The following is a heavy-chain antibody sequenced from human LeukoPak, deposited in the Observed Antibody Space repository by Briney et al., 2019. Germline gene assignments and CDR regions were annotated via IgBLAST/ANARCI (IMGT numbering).Heavy chain of an antibody. Sequence: GASVKVSCKASGYTFTGYYIHWVRQAPGQGLEWMGWINPNSGGTNYAQKFQGRVTMTRDTSISTAYMELSRLRSDDTAVYYCAPSGEVGALPEMDYWGQGTLVTVSS. CDR1: GYTFTGYY. J-gene: IGHJ4*02. CDR2: INPNSGGT. D-gene: IGHD1-26*01. CDR3: APSGEVGALPEMDY. V-gene: IGHV1-2*02.